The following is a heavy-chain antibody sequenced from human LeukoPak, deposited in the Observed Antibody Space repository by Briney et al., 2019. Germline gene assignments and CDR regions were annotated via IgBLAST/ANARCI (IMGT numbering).Heavy chain of an antibody. J-gene: IGHJ4*02. V-gene: IGHV1-69*11. D-gene: IGHD2-15*01. CDR3: ARLTFRYCSGGSCSQFDY. CDR1: GGTFSRYA. Sequence: SVKVSCKASGGTFSRYAISWLRQAPGHGLEGMGRIIPILGTANYAQKFQRRVTITTDESTSTAYMELSSLRSEDTAVYYCARLTFRYCSGGSCSQFDYWGQGTLVTVSS. CDR2: IIPILGTA.